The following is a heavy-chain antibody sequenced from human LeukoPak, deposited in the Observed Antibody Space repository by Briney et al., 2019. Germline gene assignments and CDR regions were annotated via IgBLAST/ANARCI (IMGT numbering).Heavy chain of an antibody. D-gene: IGHD3-22*01. J-gene: IGHJ3*02. CDR1: GGSISSCY. CDR2: IYYSGST. V-gene: IGHV4-59*01. Sequence: PSETLSLTCTVSGGSISSCYWSWIRQPPGKGLEWIGYIYYSGSTNYNPSLKSRVTISVDTSKNQFSLKLSSVTAADTAVYYCARYYYDSSGYPAFDIWGQGTMVTVSS. CDR3: ARYYYDSSGYPAFDI.